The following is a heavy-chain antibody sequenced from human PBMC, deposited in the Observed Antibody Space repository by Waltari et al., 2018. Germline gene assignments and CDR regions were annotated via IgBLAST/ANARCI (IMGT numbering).Heavy chain of an antibody. Sequence: QVQLQESGPGLVKPSETLSLTCTVSGGSISSYYWSWIRQPPGKGLEWIGYIYTSGSPNYNPSLKSRVTISVDTSKNQFSLKLSSVTAADTAVYYCARDRVGSYPGAFDIWGQGTMVTVSS. CDR1: GGSISSYY. CDR2: IYTSGSP. CDR3: ARDRVGSYPGAFDI. V-gene: IGHV4-4*09. D-gene: IGHD1-26*01. J-gene: IGHJ3*02.